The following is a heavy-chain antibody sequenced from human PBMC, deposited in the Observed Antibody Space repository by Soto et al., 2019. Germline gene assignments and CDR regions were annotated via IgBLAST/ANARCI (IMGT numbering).Heavy chain of an antibody. CDR3: ASETYGDYYFDY. D-gene: IGHD4-17*01. CDR1: GFTFSSYG. CDR2: IWYDGSNK. V-gene: IGHV3-33*01. J-gene: IGHJ4*02. Sequence: QVQLVESGGGVVQPGRSLRLSCAASGFTFSSYGMHWVRQAPGKGLEWVAVIWYDGSNKYYADSVKGRFTISRDNSKNTLYLQMNSLRAEDTAVYYCASETYGDYYFDYWGQGTLVTVSS.